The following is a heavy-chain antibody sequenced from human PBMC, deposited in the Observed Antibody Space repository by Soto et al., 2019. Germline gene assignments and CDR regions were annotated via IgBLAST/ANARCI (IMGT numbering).Heavy chain of an antibody. J-gene: IGHJ4*02. CDR2: IYYSGIT. CDR3: ARGGGVYYFDY. D-gene: IGHD2-8*02. CDR1: GGTISSYY. V-gene: IGHV4-59*01. Sequence: SETLSLTCTVSGGTISSYYWSWIRQPPGKGLEWIGYIYYSGITDYNPSLKSRVTISVDTSKSQFSLKLSSVTAADTAVYYCARGGGVYYFDYWGQGTLVTVSS.